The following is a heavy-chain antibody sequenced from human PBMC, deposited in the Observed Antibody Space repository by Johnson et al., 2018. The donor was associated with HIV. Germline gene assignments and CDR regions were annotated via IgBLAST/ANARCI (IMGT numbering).Heavy chain of an antibody. V-gene: IGHV3-30*04. D-gene: IGHD1-26*01. CDR3: AKAEGATSAFDI. CDR2: ISYDGSNK. CDR1: GFTFSSYA. Sequence: VQLVESGGGVVQPGRSLRLSCAASGFTFSSYAMHWVRQAPGKGLEWVAVISYDGSNKYYADSVKGRFTISRDNSNNTLYLQMNSLRAEDTAVYYCAKAEGATSAFDIWGQGTMVTVSS. J-gene: IGHJ3*02.